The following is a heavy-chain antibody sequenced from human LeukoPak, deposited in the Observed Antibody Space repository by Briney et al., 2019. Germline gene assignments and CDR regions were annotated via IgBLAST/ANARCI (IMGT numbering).Heavy chain of an antibody. J-gene: IGHJ5*02. D-gene: IGHD3-22*01. Sequence: GSSVKVSCKASGGTFSSYAISWVRQAPGQGLEWMGGLIPIFGTANYAQKFQGRVTITADESTSTAYMELSSLRSEDTAVYYCARDGAYYYDSSGPLPYNWFDPWGQGTLVTVSS. CDR1: GGTFSSYA. CDR2: LIPIFGTA. CDR3: ARDGAYYYDSSGPLPYNWFDP. V-gene: IGHV1-69*01.